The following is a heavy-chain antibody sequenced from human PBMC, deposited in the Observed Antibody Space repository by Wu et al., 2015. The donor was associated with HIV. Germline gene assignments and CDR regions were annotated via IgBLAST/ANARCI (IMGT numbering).Heavy chain of an antibody. J-gene: IGHJ3*02. Sequence: QVQLAQLGVEVRKPGASVKVSCKASGFTFNNYIIVWVRQAPGQGLEWMGWIIPHNGDTDLAPNVQSRVTMSTDASTSTAYMELRSLRSDDTAVYYCARGADIVLDAFDIWGQGTMVTVSS. CDR2: IIPHNGDT. D-gene: IGHD2-15*01. V-gene: IGHV1-18*01. CDR1: GFTFNNYI. CDR3: ARGADIVLDAFDI.